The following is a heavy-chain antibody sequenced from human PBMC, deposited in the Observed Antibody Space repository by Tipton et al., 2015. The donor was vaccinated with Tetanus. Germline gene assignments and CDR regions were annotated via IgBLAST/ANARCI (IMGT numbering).Heavy chain of an antibody. CDR2: IFHSGST. CDR1: GGSLSRYY. CDR3: ARGWGSSWYYFDY. J-gene: IGHJ4*02. Sequence: TLSLTCAVYGGSLSRYYWTWIRQPPGKGLEWIGHIFHSGSTNYNPSLKSRVTMSVDTSKRQFSLKLNSVTAADTAVYYCARGWGSSWYYFDYWGQGILVTVSS. D-gene: IGHD6-13*01. V-gene: IGHV4-59*12.